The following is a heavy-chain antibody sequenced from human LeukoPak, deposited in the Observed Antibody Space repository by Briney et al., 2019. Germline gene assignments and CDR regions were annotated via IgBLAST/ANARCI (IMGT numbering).Heavy chain of an antibody. J-gene: IGHJ4*02. CDR2: GYTSGTT. Sequence: SQTLSLTCTVSGASVSSSDFYWNWIRQPAGKGLEWIGRGYTSGTTDYNPSLKSRLTISVDTSTNRSSLKLSSVTAADTAVYFCARERVGYTIDRGFDQWGQGILVTVSS. D-gene: IGHD1-26*01. CDR1: GASVSSSDFY. V-gene: IGHV4-61*02. CDR3: ARERVGYTIDRGFDQ.